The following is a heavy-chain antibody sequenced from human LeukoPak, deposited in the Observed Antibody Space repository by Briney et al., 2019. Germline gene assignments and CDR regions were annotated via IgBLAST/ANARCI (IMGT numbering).Heavy chain of an antibody. CDR2: SYYSGST. Sequence: SETLSLTCTVSGGSISSSSYYWVWLRQPPGKGLEWIGSSYYSGSTYYHPLLKSRVTISVDTSKNQFSLKLSSVTAADTAVYYCARIRYSGSHAFHYWRQGTLVTVSS. V-gene: IGHV4-39*07. J-gene: IGHJ4*02. D-gene: IGHD1-26*01. CDR3: ARIRYSGSHAFHY. CDR1: GGSISSSSYY.